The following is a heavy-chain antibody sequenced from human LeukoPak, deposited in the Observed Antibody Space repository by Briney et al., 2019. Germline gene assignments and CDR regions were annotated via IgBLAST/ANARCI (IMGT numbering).Heavy chain of an antibody. D-gene: IGHD3-10*01. V-gene: IGHV1-18*01. Sequence: ASVKVSCKASGYTFTSYDINWVRQATGQGLEWMGWMNPNSGNTNYAQKLQGRVTMTTDTSTSTAYMELRSLRSDDTAVYYCARVFTYYYGSGSYSPPNYFDYWGQGTLVTVSS. CDR3: ARVFTYYYGSGSYSPPNYFDY. CDR1: GYTFTSYD. J-gene: IGHJ4*02. CDR2: MNPNSGNT.